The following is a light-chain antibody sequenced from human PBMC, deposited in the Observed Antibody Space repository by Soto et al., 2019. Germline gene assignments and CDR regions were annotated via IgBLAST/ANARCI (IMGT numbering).Light chain of an antibody. J-gene: IGKJ2*01. CDR3: HQYYGNPS. CDR1: QSVFHKSNNKSY. Sequence: DIVMTQSPDSLAVSLGERATINCKSSQSVFHKSNNKSYLAWYQQKPGQPPKLIIYWTSTRESGVPERFSGSGSGTDFTLTINRLQAEDVAVYYCHQYYGNPSFGQGTKLEIK. CDR2: WTS. V-gene: IGKV4-1*01.